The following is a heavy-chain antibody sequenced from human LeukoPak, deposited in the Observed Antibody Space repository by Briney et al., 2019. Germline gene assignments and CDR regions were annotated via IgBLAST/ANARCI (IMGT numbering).Heavy chain of an antibody. D-gene: IGHD4-17*01. CDR2: ISSSGSTI. Sequence: PGGSLRLSCAASGFTFSSYEMNWVRQAPGKGLEWVSYISSSGSTIYYADSVKGRFTISRDNAKNSLYLQMNILRAEDTAVYYCARAFSTTAFDYWGQGTLVTVSS. V-gene: IGHV3-48*03. CDR1: GFTFSSYE. J-gene: IGHJ4*02. CDR3: ARAFSTTAFDY.